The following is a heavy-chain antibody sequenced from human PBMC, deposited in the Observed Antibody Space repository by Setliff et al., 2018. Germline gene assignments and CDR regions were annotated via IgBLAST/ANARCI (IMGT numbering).Heavy chain of an antibody. CDR2: INQDGSET. D-gene: IGHD2-21*02. Sequence: GESLKISCAASGFTFSSHWMTWVRQAPGKGLEWVANINQDGSETYYVDSLEGRFSVSRDNGKNSLYLQMNSLRAEDTAVYYCARASKGLYCGSDCFYTFDSWGPGTLVTVSS. V-gene: IGHV3-7*01. J-gene: IGHJ4*02. CDR1: GFTFSSHW. CDR3: ARASKGLYCGSDCFYTFDS.